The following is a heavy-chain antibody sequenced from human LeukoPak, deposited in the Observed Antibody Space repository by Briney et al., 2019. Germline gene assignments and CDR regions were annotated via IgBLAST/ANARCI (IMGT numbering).Heavy chain of an antibody. CDR2: INPNSGGT. J-gene: IGHJ4*02. CDR1: GYTFTGYY. D-gene: IGHD6-13*01. Sequence: ASVKVSCKASGYTFTGYYMHWVRQAPGQGLEWMGWINPNSGGTNYAQKFQGKVTMTRDTSISTAYMELSRLRSDDTAVYYCARGRFGYSSSWYPGYWGQGTLVTVSS. V-gene: IGHV1-2*02. CDR3: ARGRFGYSSSWYPGY.